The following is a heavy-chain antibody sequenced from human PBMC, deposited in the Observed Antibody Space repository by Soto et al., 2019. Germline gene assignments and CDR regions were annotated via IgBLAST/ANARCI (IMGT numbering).Heavy chain of an antibody. CDR2: IWYDGSNK. CDR1: GFTFSSYG. Sequence: GGSLRLSCAASGFTFSSYGMHWVRQAPGKGLEWVAVIWYDGSNKYYADSVKGLFTISRDNSKNSLYLQMNSLRAEDTAVYYCAREEMVSGYDSIFDYWGQGT. J-gene: IGHJ4*02. D-gene: IGHD5-12*01. V-gene: IGHV3-33*01. CDR3: AREEMVSGYDSIFDY.